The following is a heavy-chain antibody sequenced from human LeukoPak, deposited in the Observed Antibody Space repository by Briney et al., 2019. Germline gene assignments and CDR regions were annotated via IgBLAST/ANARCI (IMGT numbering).Heavy chain of an antibody. CDR2: ITSSSDYI. CDR1: GFTFSLYS. Sequence: GGSLRLSCTASGFTFSLYSMNWVRQAPGKGLEWVSSITSSSDYIYYADSVKGRFTISRDNAENSLHLQMNSLRADDTAVYYCAREFKSGYGMWAWGQGTLVTVSS. CDR3: AREFKSGYGMWA. D-gene: IGHD5-18*01. V-gene: IGHV3-21*01. J-gene: IGHJ5*02.